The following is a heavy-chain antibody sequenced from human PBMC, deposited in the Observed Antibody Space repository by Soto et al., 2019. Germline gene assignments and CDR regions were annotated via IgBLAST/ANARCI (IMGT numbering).Heavy chain of an antibody. CDR3: ARELRAYCSGGSCSDFDY. Sequence: GASVKVSCKASGYTFTSYGISWVRQAPGQGLEWMGWISAYNGNTNYAQKLQGRVTMTTDTSTSTAYMELRSLRSDDTAVYYCARELRAYCSGGSCSDFDYWGQGTLVTVSS. V-gene: IGHV1-18*01. CDR1: GYTFTSYG. CDR2: ISAYNGNT. D-gene: IGHD2-15*01. J-gene: IGHJ4*02.